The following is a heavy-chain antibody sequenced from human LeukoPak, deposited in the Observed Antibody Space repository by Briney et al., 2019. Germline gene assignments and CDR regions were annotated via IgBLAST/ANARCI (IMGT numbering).Heavy chain of an antibody. V-gene: IGHV1-2*02. CDR3: ASTPRRDGYNSYY. CDR1: GYTFTGYY. D-gene: IGHD5-24*01. J-gene: IGHJ4*02. Sequence: ASVKVSCKTSGYTFTGYYMHWVRQAPGQGLEWMGWINPNSGGTNYAQKFQGRVTMTRDTSISTAYMELSRLRSDDTAVYYCASTPRRDGYNSYYWGQGTLVTVSS. CDR2: INPNSGGT.